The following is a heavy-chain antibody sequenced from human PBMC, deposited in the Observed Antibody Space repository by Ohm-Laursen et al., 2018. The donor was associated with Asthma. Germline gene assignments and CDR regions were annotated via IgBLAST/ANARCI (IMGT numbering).Heavy chain of an antibody. CDR1: GGSISSGDYY. CDR2: IYDSGST. J-gene: IGHJ3*02. D-gene: IGHD2-21*02. CDR3: ARDADSARAFDI. V-gene: IGHV4-30-4*01. Sequence: SQTLSLTCTVSGGSISSGDYYWSWIRQPPGKGLEWIGYIYDSGSTYYNPSLKSRVTISVDTSKNQFSLKLSSVTAADTAVYYCARDADSARAFDIWGQGTMVTVSS.